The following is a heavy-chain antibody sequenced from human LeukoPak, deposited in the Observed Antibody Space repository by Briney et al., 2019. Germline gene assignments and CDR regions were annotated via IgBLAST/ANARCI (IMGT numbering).Heavy chain of an antibody. Sequence: ASVKVSCKASGYTFANYDINWVRQATGQGVEWLGWMNPNSGYTGYAQKFQGRVTMTRNTSISTAYMELISLRSEDTAVYYCARTPSSSGLVWFDYWGQGTLVAVPS. V-gene: IGHV1-8*01. D-gene: IGHD6-19*01. CDR1: GYTFANYD. CDR2: MNPNSGYT. J-gene: IGHJ4*02. CDR3: ARTPSSSGLVWFDY.